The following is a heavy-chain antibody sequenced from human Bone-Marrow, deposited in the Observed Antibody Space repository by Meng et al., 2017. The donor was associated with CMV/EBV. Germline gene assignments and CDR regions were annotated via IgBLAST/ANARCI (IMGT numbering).Heavy chain of an antibody. J-gene: IGHJ4*02. V-gene: IGHV3-48*03. CDR2: ISSGGITI. Sequence: GGSLRLSCVASGFIFSSYEINWVRQAPGKGLEWVSYISSGGITIYYADSVKGRFTISRDNAKNSLYLQMNSLRAEDTAVYYCARGSGDYVLDWGQGTLVTVSS. CDR3: ARGSGDYVLD. D-gene: IGHD4-17*01. CDR1: GFIFSSYE.